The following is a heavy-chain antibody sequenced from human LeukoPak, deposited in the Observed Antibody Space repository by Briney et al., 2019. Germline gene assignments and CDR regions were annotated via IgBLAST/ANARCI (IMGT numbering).Heavy chain of an antibody. Sequence: ASVKVSCKASGYTFTSYGISWVRQAPGQGLEWMGWISAYNGNTNYAQKLRGRVTMTTDTSTSTAYMELRSLRSDDTAVYYCARAEWELLPFDYWGQGTLVTVSS. J-gene: IGHJ4*02. V-gene: IGHV1-18*01. CDR1: GYTFTSYG. CDR2: ISAYNGNT. CDR3: ARAEWELLPFDY. D-gene: IGHD1-26*01.